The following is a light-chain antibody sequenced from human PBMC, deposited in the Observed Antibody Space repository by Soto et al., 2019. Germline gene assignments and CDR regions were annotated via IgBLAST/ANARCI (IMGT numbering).Light chain of an antibody. J-gene: IGKJ1*01. CDR3: QKYNSAPQT. V-gene: IGKV1-27*01. CDR2: SAS. Sequence: IHMTQYPYSLSASVGDRVTITCRASQGISNNLAWYQQKQGNVPQSLINSASSLRSGVTSRCCSGRACTDFSLTISSLQPEDVATFYCQKYNSAPQTFGQGTKVDI. CDR1: QGISNN.